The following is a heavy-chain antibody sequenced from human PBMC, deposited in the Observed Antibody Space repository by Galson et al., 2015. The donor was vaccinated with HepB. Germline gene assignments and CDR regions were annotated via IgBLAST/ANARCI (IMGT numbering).Heavy chain of an antibody. CDR1: GFTFSSYS. V-gene: IGHV3-21*01. CDR3: ARDRGGTGGVRGAPLGY. D-gene: IGHD3-10*01. J-gene: IGHJ4*02. Sequence: SLRLSCAASGFTFSSYSMNWVRQAPGKGLEWVSSISSSSSYIYYADSVKGRFTISRDNAKNSLYLQMNSLRAEDTAVYYCARDRGGTGGVRGAPLGYWGQGTLVTVSS. CDR2: ISSSSSYI.